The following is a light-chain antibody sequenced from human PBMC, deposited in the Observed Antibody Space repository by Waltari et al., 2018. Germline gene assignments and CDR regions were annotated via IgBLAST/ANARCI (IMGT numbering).Light chain of an antibody. Sequence: QSALTQPASVSGSPGQSITLSCPGTSRDVGGYNYVSWYQPHPGKAPKLMIYEVSNRPSGGSNRFAGSKSGNTASLTISGLQAEDEADYYCSSYTSSSTPVVFGGGTKLTVL. CDR2: EVS. J-gene: IGLJ2*01. CDR3: SSYTSSSTPVV. CDR1: SRDVGGYNY. V-gene: IGLV2-14*01.